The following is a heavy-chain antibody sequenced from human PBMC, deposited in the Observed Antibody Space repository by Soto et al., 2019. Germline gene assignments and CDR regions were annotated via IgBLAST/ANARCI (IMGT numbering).Heavy chain of an antibody. CDR3: AREGLRDYDSSGYYHY. J-gene: IGHJ4*02. CDR2: IIPIFGTA. CDR1: GGTFSSYA. D-gene: IGHD3-22*01. V-gene: IGHV1-69*13. Sequence: SVKVSCKASGGTFSSYAISWVRQAPGQGLEWMGGIIPIFGTANYAQKFQGRVTITADESTSTAYMELSSLRSEDTAVYYCAREGLRDYDSSGYYHYWGQGTLVTVSS.